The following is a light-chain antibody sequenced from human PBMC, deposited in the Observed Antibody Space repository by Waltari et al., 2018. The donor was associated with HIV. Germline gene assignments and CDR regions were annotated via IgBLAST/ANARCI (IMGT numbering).Light chain of an antibody. Sequence: QSVLTQPPSASGTPGQRFAISCSGSSSNIGSNTITWYQQLSGTAPKLLINSNDQRPAGVPDRVSGSKSGTSGFLVISGLQSEDEADYYCAAWDDNRNAVVFGGGSKLTVL. CDR2: SND. J-gene: IGLJ2*01. CDR3: AAWDDNRNAVV. CDR1: SSNIGSNT. V-gene: IGLV1-44*01.